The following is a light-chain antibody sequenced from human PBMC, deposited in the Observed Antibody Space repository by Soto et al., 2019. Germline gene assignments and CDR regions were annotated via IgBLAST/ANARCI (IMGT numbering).Light chain of an antibody. J-gene: IGKJ3*01. Sequence: DIQMTQSPSTLSGSVGDRVTITCRASQTISSWLAWYQQKPGKAPKLLIYKASTLKSGVPSRFIGSGYATDFSLTISSLQPEDFATYYCQQTYKNSWTFGPGTKVDIK. CDR2: KAS. CDR3: QQTYKNSWT. CDR1: QTISSW. V-gene: IGKV1-5*03.